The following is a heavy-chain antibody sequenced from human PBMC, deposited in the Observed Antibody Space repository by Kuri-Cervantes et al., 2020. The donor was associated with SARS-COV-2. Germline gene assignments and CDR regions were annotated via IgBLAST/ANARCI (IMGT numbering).Heavy chain of an antibody. V-gene: IGHV3-64*01. Sequence: GESLKISCAASGFTFSSYAMHWVRQAPGKGLEYVSAISSNGGSTYYANSVKGRFTISRDNSKNTLYLQMGSLRAEDMAVYYCAKGYYDSSGYRTLDYWGQGTLVTVSS. J-gene: IGHJ4*02. CDR1: GFTFSSYA. CDR2: ISSNGGST. CDR3: AKGYYDSSGYRTLDY. D-gene: IGHD3-22*01.